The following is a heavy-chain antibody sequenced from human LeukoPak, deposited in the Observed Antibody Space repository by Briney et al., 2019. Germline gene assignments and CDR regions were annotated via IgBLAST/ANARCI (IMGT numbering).Heavy chain of an antibody. D-gene: IGHD4-11*01. CDR2: VSTSSTTI. V-gene: IGHV3-48*04. CDR1: GFTFSSQM. CDR3: ARVIAIHTVTPFDH. J-gene: IGHJ4*02. Sequence: GGSLRLSCAASGFTFSSQMMHWVRQAPGQGLEWVAYVSTSSTTIQYADSVKGRLTISRDDAKNSLSLQMNSLRVEDTAVYYCARVIAIHTVTPFDHWGQGTLVTVSS.